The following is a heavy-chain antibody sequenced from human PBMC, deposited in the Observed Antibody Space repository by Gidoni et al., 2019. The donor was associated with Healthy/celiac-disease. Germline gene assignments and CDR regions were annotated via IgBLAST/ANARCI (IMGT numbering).Heavy chain of an antibody. CDR1: GFPFSSYA. Sequence: EVQLLESGGGLVQPVGSLRLSLAASGFPFSSYAMSWVRQAPGKGLEWVSAISGSGGSTYYADSVKGRFTISRDNSKNTLYLQMNSLRAEDTAVYYCAKFWFGKGYSFDYWGQGTLVTVSS. J-gene: IGHJ4*02. CDR2: ISGSGGST. CDR3: AKFWFGKGYSFDY. V-gene: IGHV3-23*01. D-gene: IGHD3-10*01.